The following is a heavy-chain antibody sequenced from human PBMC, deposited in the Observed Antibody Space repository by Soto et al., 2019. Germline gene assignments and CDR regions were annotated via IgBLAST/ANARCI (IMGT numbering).Heavy chain of an antibody. CDR2: IYSGGST. CDR1: GFTVSSNY. Sequence: GGSLRLSCAASGFTVSSNYISRVRQAPGKGLEWVSVIYSGGSTYYADSVKGRFTISRDNSKNTLYLQMNRLRAEDAAVYYCARDALSNWFDPWGQGTLVTVSS. V-gene: IGHV3-53*01. CDR3: ARDALSNWFDP. J-gene: IGHJ5*02.